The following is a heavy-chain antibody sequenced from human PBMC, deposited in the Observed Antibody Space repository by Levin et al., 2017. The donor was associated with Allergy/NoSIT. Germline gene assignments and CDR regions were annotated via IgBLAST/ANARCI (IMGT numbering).Heavy chain of an antibody. J-gene: IGHJ4*02. D-gene: IGHD3-22*01. CDR1: GFTFSSYA. CDR3: ARADSSAYPDY. CDR2: ISYDGSTT. Sequence: AGGSLRLSCAASGFTFSSYAMHWFRQAPGKGLEWVAVISYDGSTTYYADSVKGRFTISRDNSKNTLYVQMNRLRPEDTAVIYCARADSSAYPDYWGQGTLVTVSS. V-gene: IGHV3-30-3*01.